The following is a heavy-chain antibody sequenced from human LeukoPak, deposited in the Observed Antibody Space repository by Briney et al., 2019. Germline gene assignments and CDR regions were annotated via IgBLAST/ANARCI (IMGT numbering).Heavy chain of an antibody. CDR2: IFPGDSDT. Sequence: KPGESLKISCKASGFNFNNYWIDWGRPVPGKGLEWMGMIFPGDSDTRKSPSFQGQVTLSADTCVNTTYLQCIRLKGPDTAVYYCLRRLSLSRQGYNNFDHWGQGTLVTVS. CDR3: LRRLSLSRQGYNNFDH. CDR1: GFNFNNYW. J-gene: IGHJ4*02. D-gene: IGHD5-24*01. V-gene: IGHV5-51*01.